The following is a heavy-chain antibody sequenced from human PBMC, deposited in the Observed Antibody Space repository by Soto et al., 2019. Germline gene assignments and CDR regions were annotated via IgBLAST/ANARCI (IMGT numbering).Heavy chain of an antibody. CDR3: VKDHGHYLLNSEL. J-gene: IGHJ4*01. CDR2: ISNNGGST. Sequence: PGGSLRLSCSASGFTFSNYAIHWVRQAPGKGLEYVAAISNNGGSTYYADSMKGRFTISRDDSKSTVFLQMSSLRPEDTAISYCVKDHGHYLLNSELWGRGTLVKASS. CDR1: GFTFSNYA. V-gene: IGHV3-64D*06. D-gene: IGHD2-15*01.